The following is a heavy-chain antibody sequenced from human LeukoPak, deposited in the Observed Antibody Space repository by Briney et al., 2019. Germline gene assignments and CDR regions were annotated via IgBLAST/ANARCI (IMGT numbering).Heavy chain of an antibody. CDR1: GFPFSSYA. CDR3: APTYKWNYFGVDY. D-gene: IGHD1-20*01. J-gene: IGHJ4*02. CDR2: ISYDGGIK. V-gene: IGHV3-30-3*01. Sequence: GGSLRLSCAGSGFPFSSYAMHWVRQAPGKGLEWVAVISYDGGIKYYAGSVKGRFTISRDNSKNTLYLQMDILRPEDTAMYYRAPTYKWNYFGVDYWGQGTLVTVSS.